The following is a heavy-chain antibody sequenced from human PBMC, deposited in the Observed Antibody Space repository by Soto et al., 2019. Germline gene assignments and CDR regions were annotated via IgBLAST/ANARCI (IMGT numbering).Heavy chain of an antibody. J-gene: IGHJ4*02. CDR3: ARAWQYSSGFFDY. D-gene: IGHD6-19*01. Sequence: PSETLSLTWTVSGGSISSYYWSWIRQPPGKGLEWIGYIYYSGSTNYNPSLKSRVTISVDTSKNQFSLKLSSVTAADTAVYYCARAWQYSSGFFDYWGQGTLVTVSS. CDR2: IYYSGST. V-gene: IGHV4-59*01. CDR1: GGSISSYY.